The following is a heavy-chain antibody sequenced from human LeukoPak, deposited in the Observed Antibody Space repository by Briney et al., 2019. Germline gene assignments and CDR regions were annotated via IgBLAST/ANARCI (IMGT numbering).Heavy chain of an antibody. CDR1: GGSISSYY. CDR3: ARHVYYYAMDV. J-gene: IGHJ6*02. CDR2: IYSSGSGTT. Sequence: SETLSLTCTVSGGSISSYYWNWIRQPAGKGLEWIGRIYSSGSGTTNYNPSLKSRVTISVDTSKNQFSLKLSSVTAADTAVYYCARHVYYYAMDVWGQGTTVTVSS. V-gene: IGHV4-4*07.